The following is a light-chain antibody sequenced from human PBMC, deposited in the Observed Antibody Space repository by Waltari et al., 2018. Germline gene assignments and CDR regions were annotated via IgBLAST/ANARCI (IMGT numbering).Light chain of an antibody. CDR2: NDA. J-gene: IGLJ1*01. Sequence: QSVLTQPPSASGTPGQRVTISCSGSSSNVGSNAVNWYRQLPRTAPKLLIFNDADRPSGVPDRFSGSRSATSASLAISGLQSDDESTYYCASWDDSLDAYVFGSGTWVTVL. CDR3: ASWDDSLDAYV. CDR1: SSNVGSNA. V-gene: IGLV1-44*01.